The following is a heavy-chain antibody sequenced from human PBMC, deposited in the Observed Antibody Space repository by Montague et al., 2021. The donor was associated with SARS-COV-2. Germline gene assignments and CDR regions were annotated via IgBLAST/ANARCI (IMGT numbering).Heavy chain of an antibody. CDR1: GGSFSGYY. CDR3: ARWDPQTMTLIGLRGKSASDY. Sequence: SDTLSLTCAVYGGSFSGYYWTWIRQSAGKGLEWIAEINHSGTTNYNFNPSLRSRVTISVDTSKSQFSLKSTSVTAADTGVYYCARWDPQTMTLIGLRGKSASDYWGQGTLVTVSS. D-gene: IGHD3-22*01. V-gene: IGHV4-34*01. J-gene: IGHJ4*02. CDR2: INHSGTT.